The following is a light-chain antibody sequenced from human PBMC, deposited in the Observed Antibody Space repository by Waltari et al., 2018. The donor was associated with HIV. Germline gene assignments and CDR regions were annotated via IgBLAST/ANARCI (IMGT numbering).Light chain of an antibody. CDR3: QQHLTPPLT. CDR2: WAS. Sequence: DIVLTQSPDSLAVSLGERAAINCTSSQSVLFNSNNKNYLAWYQQTPGQPPKLLLYWASTRESGVPDRFSGSGSGTDFTLTISRMQAEDVAVYFCQQHLTPPLTFGPGTNVEVK. CDR1: QSVLFNSNNKNY. V-gene: IGKV4-1*01. J-gene: IGKJ3*01.